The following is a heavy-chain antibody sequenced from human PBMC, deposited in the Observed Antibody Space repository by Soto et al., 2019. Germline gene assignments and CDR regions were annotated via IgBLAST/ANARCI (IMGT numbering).Heavy chain of an antibody. J-gene: IGHJ5*02. CDR2: INSDGTTT. V-gene: IGHV3-74*01. Sequence: GGSLRLSCSASGFTFSSYWMHWVRQAPGKGLEWVSVINSDGTTTRHADSVKGRFTISRDNAKNTVFLEMNSLRAEDTAVYYCVRDFDTMVRGVIVLFDPRGQGTLVTVSS. CDR3: VRDFDTMVRGVIVLFDP. D-gene: IGHD3-10*01. CDR1: GFTFSSYW.